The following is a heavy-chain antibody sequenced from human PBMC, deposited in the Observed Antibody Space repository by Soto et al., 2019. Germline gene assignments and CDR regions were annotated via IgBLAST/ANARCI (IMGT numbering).Heavy chain of an antibody. CDR1: GFTFTSFY. D-gene: IGHD3-22*01. J-gene: IGHJ6*02. Sequence: ASVKVSCKASGFTFTSFYMHWVRQAPGQGPEWMGIMHPYVGSTGYAQKFQGRVTLTRDTSTRTDYMELSSLRSDDTAVYYCAFLYYYDSGDYYSDYQYDGMDWGGEGTTVTVS. V-gene: IGHV1-46*01. CDR3: AFLYYYDSGDYYSDYQYDGMDW. CDR2: MHPYVGST.